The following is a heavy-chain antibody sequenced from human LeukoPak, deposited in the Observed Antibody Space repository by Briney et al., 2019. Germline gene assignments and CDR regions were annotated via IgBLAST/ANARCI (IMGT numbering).Heavy chain of an antibody. Sequence: GGSLRLSCAASGFTFSGYWMDWVRQAPGKGLEWVANIKPDGSEIYYLDSVKGRFTIFRDNAKNSLYLQMNDLRAEDAAVYYCTRSLDYWGQGTLVTVSS. CDR2: IKPDGSEI. CDR3: TRSLDY. J-gene: IGHJ4*02. CDR1: GFTFSGYW. V-gene: IGHV3-7*02. D-gene: IGHD2-15*01.